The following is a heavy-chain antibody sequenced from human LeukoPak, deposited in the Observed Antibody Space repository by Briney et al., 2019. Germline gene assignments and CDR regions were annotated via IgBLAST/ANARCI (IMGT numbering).Heavy chain of an antibody. CDR1: GGSISSGSYY. J-gene: IGHJ4*02. Sequence: SQTLSLTCTVSGGSISSGSYYWSWIRQPPGKGLEWIGEINHSGSTNYNPSLKSRVTISVDTSKNQFSLKLSSVTAADTAVYYCARVFPAEDYFDYWGQGTLVTVSS. CDR2: INHSGST. CDR3: ARVFPAEDYFDY. D-gene: IGHD2-2*01. V-gene: IGHV4-39*07.